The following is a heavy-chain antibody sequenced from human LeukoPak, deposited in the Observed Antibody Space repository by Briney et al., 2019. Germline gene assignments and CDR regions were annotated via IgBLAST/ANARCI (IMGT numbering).Heavy chain of an antibody. CDR1: GFTFSNYG. J-gene: IGHJ4*02. Sequence: GGSLRLSCAASGFTFSNYGMHWVRQAPGKGLEWVAVIWYVGSNKYYIDSVKGRFTISRDNSKNTLYLQMNSLRAEDTAVYYCAANFDYWGQGTLVTVSS. V-gene: IGHV3-33*01. CDR3: AANFDY. CDR2: IWYVGSNK.